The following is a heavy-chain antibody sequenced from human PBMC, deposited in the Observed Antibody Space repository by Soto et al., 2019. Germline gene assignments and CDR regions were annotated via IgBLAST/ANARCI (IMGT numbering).Heavy chain of an antibody. CDR3: ARDSGYSGSYYGYFDY. D-gene: IGHD1-26*01. J-gene: IGHJ4*02. V-gene: IGHV3-30-3*01. CDR2: ISYDGSNK. CDR1: GFTFSSYA. Sequence: ESGGGVVQPGRSLRLSCAASGFTFSSYAMHWVRQAPGKGLEWVAVISYDGSNKYYADSVKGRFTISRDNSKNTLYLQMNSLRAEDTAVYYCARDSGYSGSYYGYFDYWGQGTLVTVSS.